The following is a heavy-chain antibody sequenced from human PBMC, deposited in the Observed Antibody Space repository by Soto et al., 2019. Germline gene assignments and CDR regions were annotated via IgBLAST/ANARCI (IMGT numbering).Heavy chain of an antibody. CDR2: INPIGGIT. Sequence: GASVEVSCEACGDTFTSYYRQWVRQAPGQGLEWMGIINPIGGITSYAQKFQGRVTMTRDTSTSTVYMELSSLRSEDTAVYYCAREEVHYYGSGSYYASYYYYGMDVWGQGTTVTVSS. J-gene: IGHJ6*02. D-gene: IGHD3-10*01. CDR3: AREEVHYYGSGSYYASYYYYGMDV. CDR1: GDTFTSYY. V-gene: IGHV1-46*01.